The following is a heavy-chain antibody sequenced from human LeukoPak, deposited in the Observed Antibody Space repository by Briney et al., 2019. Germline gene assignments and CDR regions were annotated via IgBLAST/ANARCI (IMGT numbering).Heavy chain of an antibody. D-gene: IGHD3-10*02. CDR1: GFTFTSYY. Sequence: ASVKVSCKASGFTFTSYYVHWVRQAPGQGLEWMGIINPSGGSTSYPQKFQDRVTMTRDTSTSTVYMELSSLKFDDTAIYSCARGVFGELEKLMFQHWGQGTLVTVSS. CDR3: ARGVFGELEKLMFQH. V-gene: IGHV1-46*01. J-gene: IGHJ1*01. CDR2: INPSGGST.